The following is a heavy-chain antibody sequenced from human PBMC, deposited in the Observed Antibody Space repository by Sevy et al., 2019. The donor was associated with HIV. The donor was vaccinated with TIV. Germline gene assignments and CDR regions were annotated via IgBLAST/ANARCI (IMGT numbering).Heavy chain of an antibody. CDR3: ARDPRIFGDYLLTYFDY. CDR2: IWYDGNNQ. V-gene: IGHV3-33*01. CDR1: GFAFSDYG. J-gene: IGHJ4*02. D-gene: IGHD4-17*01. Sequence: GGSLRLSCVASGFAFSDYGMHWVRQAPGKGLEWVAVIWYDGNNQHYADSVRGRFTISRYNSKKTLYLQLSSLRAEATAVYYCARDPRIFGDYLLTYFDYWGQGVLVTVSS.